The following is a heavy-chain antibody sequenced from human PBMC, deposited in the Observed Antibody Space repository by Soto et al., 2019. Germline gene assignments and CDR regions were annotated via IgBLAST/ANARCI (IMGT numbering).Heavy chain of an antibody. CDR2: ISSRSTYI. J-gene: IGHJ4*02. CDR3: ESSGDSNGWSFDY. D-gene: IGHD6-19*01. CDR1: GFTFSTYA. Sequence: EVQLVESGGGLVKPGGSLRLSCAASGFTFSTYAMSWVRQAPGKGLEWVSSISSRSTYIHYADSVKGLFTISRDNAKNSLYLHMNSLRAEDTAVYYCESSGDSNGWSFDYWGQGTLVTVSS. V-gene: IGHV3-21*01.